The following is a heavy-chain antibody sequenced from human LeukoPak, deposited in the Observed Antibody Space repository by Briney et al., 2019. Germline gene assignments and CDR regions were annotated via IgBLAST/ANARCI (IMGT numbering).Heavy chain of an antibody. Sequence: SETLSLTCAVYGGSFSGYYWSWIRQPPGKGLEWIGEINHSGSTNYNPSPKSRVNISVDTSKNQFSLRLSSVSVADTAVYYFARLWSFSGWYLDDYWGQGTLATVSS. CDR1: GGSFSGYY. V-gene: IGHV4-34*01. CDR2: INHSGST. CDR3: ARLWSFSGWYLDDY. J-gene: IGHJ4*02. D-gene: IGHD6-19*01.